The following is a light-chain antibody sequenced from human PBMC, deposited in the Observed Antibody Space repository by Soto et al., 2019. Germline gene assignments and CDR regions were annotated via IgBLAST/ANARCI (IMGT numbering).Light chain of an antibody. CDR1: SSDVGGYNY. Sequence: QSVLTQPASVSGSPGQSITISFTGTSSDVGGYNYVSWYQQHPGKAPKLMISEVSNRPSGVSNRFSGSKSGNTASLTISGLQAEDEADYYCSSYTSSSTRVFGTGTKVTVL. CDR2: EVS. CDR3: SSYTSSSTRV. V-gene: IGLV2-14*01. J-gene: IGLJ1*01.